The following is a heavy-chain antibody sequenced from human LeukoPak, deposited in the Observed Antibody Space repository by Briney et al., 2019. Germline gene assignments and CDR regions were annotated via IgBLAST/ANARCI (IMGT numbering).Heavy chain of an antibody. J-gene: IGHJ3*02. CDR1: GDSVSSNSAA. V-gene: IGHV6-1*01. D-gene: IGHD3-10*01. CDR3: ARDSPNYYGSADAFDI. Sequence: SQTLSLTCAISGDSVSSNSAAWNWIRQSPSRGLEWLGRTYYRSKWYNDYAVSVKSRITINPDTSKNQFSLQLDSVTPEDTAVYYCARDSPNYYGSADAFDIWGQGTMVTVSS. CDR2: TYYRSKWYN.